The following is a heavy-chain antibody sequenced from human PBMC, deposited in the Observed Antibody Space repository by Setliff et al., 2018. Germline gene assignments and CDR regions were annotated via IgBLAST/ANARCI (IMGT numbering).Heavy chain of an antibody. J-gene: IGHJ6*02. D-gene: IGHD1-20*01. Sequence: PGGSLRLSCTASGFTFSSLWMTWVRQAPGKGLEWVANIDPDGIGKYYVDSVRGRFTISRDNAKNSLFLQMNSLRIEDMGIYYCARDGGINMVKTYYYGLDVWGQGTTVTVSS. CDR1: GFTFSSLW. V-gene: IGHV3-7*01. CDR2: IDPDGIGK. CDR3: ARDGGINMVKTYYYGLDV.